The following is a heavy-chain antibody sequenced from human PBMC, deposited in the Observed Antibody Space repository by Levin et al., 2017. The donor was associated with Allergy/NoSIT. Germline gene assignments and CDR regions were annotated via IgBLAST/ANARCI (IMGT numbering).Heavy chain of an antibody. V-gene: IGHV4-34*01. D-gene: IGHD6-6*01. CDR2: INHSGST. Sequence: GSLRLSCAVYGGSFSGYYWSWIRQPPGKGLEWIGEINHSGSTNYNPSLKSRVTISVDTSKNQFSLKLSSVTAADTAVYYCSFVADAFDIWGQGTMVTVSS. CDR1: GGSFSGYY. CDR3: SFVADAFDI. J-gene: IGHJ3*02.